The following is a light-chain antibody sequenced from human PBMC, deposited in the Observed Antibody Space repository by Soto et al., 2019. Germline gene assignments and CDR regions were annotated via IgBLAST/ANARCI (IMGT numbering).Light chain of an antibody. V-gene: IGKV3-20*01. Sequence: EIVLTESPDTLSLSPGERDTLSCRASQTVNNNYVAWYQQQPGQAPRLLIFRASNKATGIPDRFSGSGSGTEFILTISSLQPDDFATYYCQHYNSYSEAFGQGTKVDIK. CDR2: RAS. CDR3: QHYNSYSEA. J-gene: IGKJ1*01. CDR1: QTVNNNY.